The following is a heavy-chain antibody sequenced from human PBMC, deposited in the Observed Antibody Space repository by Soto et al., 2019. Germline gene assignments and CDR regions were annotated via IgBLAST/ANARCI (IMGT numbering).Heavy chain of an antibody. CDR3: ARDPRTARASAIDV. CDR1: GFIFSNFG. D-gene: IGHD1-1*01. CDR2: VWYDGSNG. J-gene: IGHJ6*02. V-gene: IGHV3-33*01. Sequence: QVHLVASGGGVVQPGRSLRLSCAASGFIFSNFGMHWVRQAPVKGLGWVAGVWYDGSNGVSADCVKGRFTISRDNSKNTLYHQMTSLRAEDTAVYYCARDPRTARASAIDVWGQGTMVTVSS.